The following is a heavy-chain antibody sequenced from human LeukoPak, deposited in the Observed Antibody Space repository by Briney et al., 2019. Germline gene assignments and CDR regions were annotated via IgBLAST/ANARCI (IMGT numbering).Heavy chain of an antibody. CDR3: ARDNGDYYDSSGPLRY. V-gene: IGHV4-59*12. CDR1: GGSISSYY. D-gene: IGHD3-22*01. Sequence: SETLSLTCTVSGGSISSYYWSWIRQPPGKGLEWIGYIYYSGSTNYNPSLKSRVTISVDTSKNQFSLKLSSVTAADTAVYYCARDNGDYYDSSGPLRYWGQGTLVTVSS. CDR2: IYYSGST. J-gene: IGHJ4*02.